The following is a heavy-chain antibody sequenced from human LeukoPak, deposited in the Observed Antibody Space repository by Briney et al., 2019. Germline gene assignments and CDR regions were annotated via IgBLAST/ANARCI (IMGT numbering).Heavy chain of an antibody. D-gene: IGHD3/OR15-3a*01. CDR3: VLDLFSSFAFDI. CDR1: GFTFSRYW. CDR2: IHSDGSST. V-gene: IGHV3-74*01. J-gene: IGHJ3*02. Sequence: GGSLRLSCAASGFTFSRYWMHWVRQAPGKGLLWVSRIHSDGSSTYYADSVKGRFTTSRDNAKNALHLQMNSLTAEDTAVYYCVLDLFSSFAFDIWGQGTMVTVSS.